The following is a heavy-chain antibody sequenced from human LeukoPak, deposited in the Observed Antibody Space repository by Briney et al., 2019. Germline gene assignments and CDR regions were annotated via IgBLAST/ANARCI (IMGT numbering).Heavy chain of an antibody. CDR2: ISSRSSYI. CDR3: AQKNGYSSGWTNY. D-gene: IGHD6-19*01. CDR1: GFSFNVYN. V-gene: IGHV3-21*04. Sequence: PGGSLRLSCAASGFSFNVYNMNWVRQAPGKGLEWVSSISSRSSYIFYADSVKGRFTISRDNSKNTLYMKMNSLRAEDTAVYYCAQKNGYSSGWTNYWGQGTLVTVSS. J-gene: IGHJ4*02.